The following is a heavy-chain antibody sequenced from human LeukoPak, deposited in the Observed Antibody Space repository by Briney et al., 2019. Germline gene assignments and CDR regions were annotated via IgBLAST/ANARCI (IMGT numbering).Heavy chain of an antibody. Sequence: GASVKVSCKASGYTFIDFYMHWVRQATGQGLEWMGRINPNSGGTNCGQKFQDRVTMTRDTSIATAYMELSSLTSDDTAVYYCARVDPASLAVHYWGQGTLITVSS. CDR3: ARVDPASLAVHY. CDR2: INPNSGGT. J-gene: IGHJ4*02. D-gene: IGHD6-19*01. V-gene: IGHV1-2*02. CDR1: GYTFIDFY.